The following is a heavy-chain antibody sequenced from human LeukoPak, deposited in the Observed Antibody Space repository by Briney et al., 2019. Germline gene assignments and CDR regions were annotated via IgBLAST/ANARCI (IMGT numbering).Heavy chain of an antibody. D-gene: IGHD1-26*01. CDR2: IYYSGST. CDR3: ARVEWELPNYYYYYMDV. Sequence: SETLSLTCTVSGGSLNGYYWSWIRQPPGKGLEWIGYIYYSGSTNYNPSLKSRVTISVDTSKNQFSLKLSSVTAADTAVYYCARVEWELPNYYYYYMDVWGKGTTVTVSS. J-gene: IGHJ6*03. V-gene: IGHV4-59*01. CDR1: GGSLNGYY.